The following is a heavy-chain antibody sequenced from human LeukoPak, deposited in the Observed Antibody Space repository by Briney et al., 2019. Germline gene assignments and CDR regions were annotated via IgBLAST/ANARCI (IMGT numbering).Heavy chain of an antibody. D-gene: IGHD3-9*01. J-gene: IGHJ5*02. Sequence: ASVKVSCKASGGTFISYAISWVRQAPGQGLEWMGGIIPIFGTANYAQKFQGRVTITADESTSTAYMELSSLRSEDTAVYYCARDGTYYDILTGYYNRPGWFDPWGQGTLVTVSS. CDR1: GGTFISYA. CDR3: ARDGTYYDILTGYYNRPGWFDP. V-gene: IGHV1-69*13. CDR2: IIPIFGTA.